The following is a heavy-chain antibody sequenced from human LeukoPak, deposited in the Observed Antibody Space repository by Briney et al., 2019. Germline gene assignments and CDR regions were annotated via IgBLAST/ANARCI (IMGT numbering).Heavy chain of an antibody. CDR3: AKYIAVAGLY. CDR2: ISGSGGST. Sequence: GGSLRLSCAASGFTFSDYAMNWVRQAPGKGLEWVSTISGSGGSTYYADSVKGRFTISRDNSKNTLYLQMNSLRAEDTAVYYCAKYIAVAGLYWGQGTLVTVSS. CDR1: GFTFSDYA. V-gene: IGHV3-23*01. J-gene: IGHJ4*02. D-gene: IGHD6-19*01.